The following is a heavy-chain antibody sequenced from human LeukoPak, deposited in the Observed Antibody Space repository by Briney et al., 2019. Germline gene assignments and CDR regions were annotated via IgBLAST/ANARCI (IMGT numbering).Heavy chain of an antibody. V-gene: IGHV1-46*01. Sequence: ASVKVSCKAFGYTFTSNYMHWVRQAPGQGPEWMGVISPSGGSTTYAQKFQGRVTLTRDMSTSTDYLELSSLRSEDTAVYYCARDNSVRDEAWWLNPWGQGTLVTVYS. CDR1: GYTFTSNY. D-gene: IGHD5-24*01. CDR3: ARDNSVRDEAWWLNP. CDR2: ISPSGGST. J-gene: IGHJ5*02.